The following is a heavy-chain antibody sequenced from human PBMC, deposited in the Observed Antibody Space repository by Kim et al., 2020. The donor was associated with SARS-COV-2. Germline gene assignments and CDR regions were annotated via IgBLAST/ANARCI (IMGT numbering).Heavy chain of an antibody. CDR3: ATWLQSPFDY. D-gene: IGHD5-12*01. J-gene: IGHJ4*02. Sequence: GGSLRLSCRASGFAFSNYAMMWVRQSPETGLEWVATIDGPTTNTHYPDSVKGRFTITRDNFQNTVYLHMSSLRAEDTAIYYCATWLQSPFDYLGQGTLVT. CDR2: IDGPTTNT. CDR1: GFAFSNYA. V-gene: IGHV3-23*01.